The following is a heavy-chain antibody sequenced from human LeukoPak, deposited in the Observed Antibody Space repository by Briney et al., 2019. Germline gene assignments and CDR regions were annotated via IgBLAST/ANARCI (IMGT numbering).Heavy chain of an antibody. CDR1: GGSISSSSYY. CDR2: IYYSGST. D-gene: IGHD3-3*01. CDR3: ARRPYYDFWSGYRFDP. Sequence: KSSETLSLTCTVSGGSISSSSYYWGWIRQPPGKGLEWIGSIYYSGSTYYNPSLKSRVTISVDTSKNQFSLKLSSVTAADTAVYYCARRPYYDFWSGYRFDPWGQGTLVTVSS. J-gene: IGHJ5*02. V-gene: IGHV4-39*01.